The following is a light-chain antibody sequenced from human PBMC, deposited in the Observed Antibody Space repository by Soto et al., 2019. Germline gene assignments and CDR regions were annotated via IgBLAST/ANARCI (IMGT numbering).Light chain of an antibody. Sequence: EIVLTQSPATLSLSPGNRATLSCRASQGVSRYLAWYQQKPGQAPRLLIYDASNRATGIPARFSGSGSGTDFTLTITGLQPEDFAVYYCQQRSNWPPTFGGGTKVEIK. CDR2: DAS. V-gene: IGKV3-11*01. J-gene: IGKJ4*01. CDR1: QGVSRY. CDR3: QQRSNWPPT.